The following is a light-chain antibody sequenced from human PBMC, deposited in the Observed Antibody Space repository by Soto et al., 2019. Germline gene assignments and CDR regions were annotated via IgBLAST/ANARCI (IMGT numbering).Light chain of an antibody. CDR1: QTISSW. Sequence: DFQMTQSPSTLSGSVGARVTITCRASQTISSWLAWYQQKPGKAPNLLIYKASSLESGVPSRFSGSGSGTEFTLPLSSLQPDDFATYYCQQYNSYSTFGQGTRLEIK. J-gene: IGKJ5*01. CDR2: KAS. CDR3: QQYNSYST. V-gene: IGKV1-5*03.